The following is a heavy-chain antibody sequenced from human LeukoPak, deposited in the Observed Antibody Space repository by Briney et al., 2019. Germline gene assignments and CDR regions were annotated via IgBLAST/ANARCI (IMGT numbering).Heavy chain of an antibody. CDR2: ISSSSSYI. Sequence: GGSLRLSCAASGFTFSSYSMNWVRQAPGKGLEWVSSISSSSSYIYYADSVKGRFTTSRDNSKNTLYLQMSSLRPEDTAVYYCAKDRVGALYYFDFWGQGTRVTVSS. V-gene: IGHV3-21*01. CDR3: AKDRVGALYYFDF. D-gene: IGHD1-26*01. J-gene: IGHJ4*02. CDR1: GFTFSSYS.